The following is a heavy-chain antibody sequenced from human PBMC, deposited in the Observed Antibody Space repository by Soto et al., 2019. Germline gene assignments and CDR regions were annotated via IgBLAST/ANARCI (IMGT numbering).Heavy chain of an antibody. CDR2: ISGSGGST. CDR1: GFTFSSYA. D-gene: IGHD3-3*01. CDR3: AKDPELRFLESGSSWCDP. J-gene: IGHJ5*02. V-gene: IGHV3-23*01. Sequence: EVQLLESGGGLVQPGGSLRLSCAASGFTFSSYAMSWVRQAPGKRLEWVSAISGSGGSTYYGDSVKGLFTISRDNSKNTLYLQTHSLRAEDTVVYSCAKDPELRFLESGSSWCDPWGQGTLVTVSS.